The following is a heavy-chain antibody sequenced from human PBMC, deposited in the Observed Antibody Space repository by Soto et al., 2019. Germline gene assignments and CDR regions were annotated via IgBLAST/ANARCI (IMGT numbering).Heavy chain of an antibody. J-gene: IGHJ4*02. CDR3: ARLTSEGGYFDY. Sequence: SETLSLTCTVSGGSISSSSYYWGWIRQPPGKGLEWIGSIYYSGSTYYNPSLKSRVTISVDTSKNQFSLKLSSVTAADTAVYYCARLTSEGGYFDYWGQGTLVTVSS. V-gene: IGHV4-39*01. CDR2: IYYSGST. D-gene: IGHD3-16*01. CDR1: GGSISSSSYY.